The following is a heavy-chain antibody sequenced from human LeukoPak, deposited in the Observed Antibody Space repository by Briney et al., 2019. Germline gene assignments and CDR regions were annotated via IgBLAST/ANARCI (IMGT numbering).Heavy chain of an antibody. D-gene: IGHD6-19*01. J-gene: IGHJ4*02. Sequence: PSETLSLTCAVYGGSFSGYYWSWIRQPPGKGLEWIGEINHSGSTNYNPSLKSRVTISVDTSKNQFALKLSSVTAADTAVYYCARDPIAVAPFDYWGRGTLVTVSS. CDR1: GGSFSGYY. V-gene: IGHV4-34*01. CDR2: INHSGST. CDR3: ARDPIAVAPFDY.